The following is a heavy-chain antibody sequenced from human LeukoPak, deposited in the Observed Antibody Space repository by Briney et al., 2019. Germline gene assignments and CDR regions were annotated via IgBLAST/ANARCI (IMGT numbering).Heavy chain of an antibody. CDR2: TSYDGSNK. CDR3: AKGWQLDYGAMVNDY. CDR1: GFTFSSYG. V-gene: IGHV3-30*18. Sequence: GGSLRLSCAASGFTFSSYGMHWVRQAPGKGLEWVAFTSYDGSNKCHGDSVKGRFTISRDNSKNTLYLQMNSLKAEDTAVYYCAKGWQLDYGAMVNDYWGQGTLVTVSS. J-gene: IGHJ4*02. D-gene: IGHD4/OR15-4a*01.